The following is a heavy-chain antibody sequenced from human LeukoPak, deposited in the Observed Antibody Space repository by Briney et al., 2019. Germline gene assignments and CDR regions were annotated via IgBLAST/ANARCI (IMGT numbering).Heavy chain of an antibody. CDR1: GFTFSTYG. CDR3: AKCDSPVAGDYFDY. V-gene: IGHV3-30*18. Sequence: PGRSLRLSCAASGFTFSTYGMHWVRQAPGKGLEWVAVISSDGSDKYYTDSVKGRFTISRDNSKNTLYLQMSSLRAEDTAVYYCAKCDSPVAGDYFDYWGQGTLVTVSS. D-gene: IGHD6-19*01. CDR2: ISSDGSDK. J-gene: IGHJ4*02.